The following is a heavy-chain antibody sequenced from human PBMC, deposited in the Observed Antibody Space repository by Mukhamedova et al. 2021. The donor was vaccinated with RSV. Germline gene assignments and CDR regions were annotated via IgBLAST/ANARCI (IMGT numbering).Heavy chain of an antibody. Sequence: GLEWVSGISGSGGTTYYADSVKGRFTLSRDNSKNTLFLQMSSLRAEDTAVYYCAKDLLGDCSGAGCHDYCGGDCFRGFAFDIWGQ. CDR2: ISGSGGTT. CDR3: AKDLLGDCSGAGCHDYCGGDCFRGFAFDI. V-gene: IGHV3-23*01. D-gene: IGHD2-21*02. J-gene: IGHJ3*02.